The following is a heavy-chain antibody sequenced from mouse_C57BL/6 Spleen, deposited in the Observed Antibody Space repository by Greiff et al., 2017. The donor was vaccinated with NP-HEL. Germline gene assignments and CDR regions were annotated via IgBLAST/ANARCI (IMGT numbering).Heavy chain of an antibody. CDR2: INPYNGGT. CDR1: GYTFTDYY. J-gene: IGHJ2*01. Sequence: EVQLQQSGPVLVKPGASVKMSCKASGYTFTDYYMNWVKQSHGKSLEWIGVINPYNGGTSYNQKFKGKATLTVDKSSSTAYMELNSLTSEDSAVYYCARSITTVVAFDYWGKGTTLTVSS. V-gene: IGHV1-19*01. D-gene: IGHD1-1*01. CDR3: ARSITTVVAFDY.